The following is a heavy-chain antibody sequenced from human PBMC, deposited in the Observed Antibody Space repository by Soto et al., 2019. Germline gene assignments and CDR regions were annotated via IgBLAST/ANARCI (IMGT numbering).Heavy chain of an antibody. CDR2: ISHDETNE. V-gene: IGHV3-30-3*01. CDR3: ARFVGYGGSEYYFDL. J-gene: IGHJ4*02. D-gene: IGHD5-12*01. Sequence: PGGSLRLSCAASGSTFRNYAMHWVRQAPGKGLEWLAVISHDETNEYHADSVKGRFTISRDNSKNTLYLQMNSLRPEDTALYYCARFVGYGGSEYYFDLSGQGTLVTVSS. CDR1: GSTFRNYA.